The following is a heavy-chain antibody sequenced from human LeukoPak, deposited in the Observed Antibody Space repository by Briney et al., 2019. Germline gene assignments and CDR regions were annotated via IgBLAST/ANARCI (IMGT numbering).Heavy chain of an antibody. CDR3: ARGVTMVRGVINYFDY. CDR2: IYSGSST. D-gene: IGHD3-10*01. J-gene: IGHJ4*02. V-gene: IGHV3-66*02. Sequence: GGSLRLSCAASGFTVRSNYMSWVRQAPGKGLEWVSVIYSGSSTYYADSVKGRFTISRDNSKNTLYLQMNILRAEDTAVYYCARGVTMVRGVINYFDYWGQGTLVTVSS. CDR1: GFTVRSNY.